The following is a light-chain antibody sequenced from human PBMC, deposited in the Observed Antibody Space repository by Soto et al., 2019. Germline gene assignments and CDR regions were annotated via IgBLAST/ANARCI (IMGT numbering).Light chain of an antibody. J-gene: IGLJ1*01. CDR1: NSNIGGNS. V-gene: IGLV1-44*01. CDR3: AAWDDSLSGHYV. Sequence: QSVLTQPPSASGTPGQRVTISCSGSNSNIGGNSVNWYQQFPGAAPKLLISSNNQRPSGIPDRFSGSKSGTSASLAISGLQFDDEADYYCAAWDDSLSGHYVFGAGTTVTVL. CDR2: SNN.